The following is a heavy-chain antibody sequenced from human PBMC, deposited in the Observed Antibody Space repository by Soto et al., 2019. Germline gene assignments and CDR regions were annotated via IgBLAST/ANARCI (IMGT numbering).Heavy chain of an antibody. D-gene: IGHD3-10*01. Sequence: ASVKVSCKVSGYTLTELSMHWVRQAPGKGLEWMGGFDPEDGETIYAQKFQGRVTMTEDTSTDTAYMELSSLRSEDTAVYYCATEGGSGAYYYYYGMDVWGQGTTVTVSS. V-gene: IGHV1-24*01. CDR2: FDPEDGET. CDR3: ATEGGSGAYYYYYGMDV. CDR1: GYTLTELS. J-gene: IGHJ6*02.